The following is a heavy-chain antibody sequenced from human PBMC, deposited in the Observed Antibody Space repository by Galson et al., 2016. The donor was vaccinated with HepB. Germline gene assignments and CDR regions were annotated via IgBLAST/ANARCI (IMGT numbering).Heavy chain of an antibody. CDR1: GFTFSSHV. D-gene: IGHD3-3*01. J-gene: IGHJ6*02. CDR3: AKNDFWSGYPPYFYYGMDV. V-gene: IGHV3-23*01. Sequence: FLRLSCAASGFTFSSHVMSWVRQAPGKGLEWVSAMSGSADRTSYAVSVEGRFTISRDNSRNTLYLEMNSLRAEDTALYYCAKNDFWSGYPPYFYYGMDVWGQGTRVTVSS. CDR2: MSGSADRT.